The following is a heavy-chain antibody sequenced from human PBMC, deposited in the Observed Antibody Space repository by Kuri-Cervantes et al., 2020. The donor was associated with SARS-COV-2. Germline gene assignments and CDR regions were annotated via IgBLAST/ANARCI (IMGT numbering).Heavy chain of an antibody. D-gene: IGHD7-27*01. J-gene: IGHJ4*02. Sequence: GGSLRLSCAASGFTFSDYYMTWIRQAPGKGPEWVSYISSTGTTIYYADSVKGRFTISRDNARNSTYLQMNSLRAEDTAVYYCARDLRMGKSLDYWGQGTLVTVSS. CDR3: ARDLRMGKSLDY. V-gene: IGHV3-11*04. CDR2: ISSTGTTI. CDR1: GFTFSDYY.